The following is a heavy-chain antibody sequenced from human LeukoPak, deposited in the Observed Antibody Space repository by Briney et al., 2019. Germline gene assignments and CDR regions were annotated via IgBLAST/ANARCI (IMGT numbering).Heavy chain of an antibody. V-gene: IGHV4-39*01. Sequence: PSETLSLTCTVSGGSISGSSYYWGWIRRPPGKGLEWIGSIYYSGSTYYNPSLKSRVTISVDTSKNQFSLKLSSVTAADTAVYYCARHYYDSSGYLDAFDIWGQGTMVTVSS. J-gene: IGHJ3*02. CDR1: GGSISGSSYY. CDR2: IYYSGST. D-gene: IGHD3-22*01. CDR3: ARHYYDSSGYLDAFDI.